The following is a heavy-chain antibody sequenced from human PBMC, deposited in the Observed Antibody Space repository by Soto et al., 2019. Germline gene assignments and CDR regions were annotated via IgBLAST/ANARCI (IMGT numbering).Heavy chain of an antibody. D-gene: IGHD3-22*01. V-gene: IGHV3-33*01. CDR1: GFTFSRYG. CDR2: IWTDGSYE. J-gene: IGHJ4*02. Sequence: QVQLVESGGGVAQPGGSLRLSCAASGFTFSRYGMHWARQAPGKGLEWVAVIWTDGSYEYYADSVMGRFTISRDNSKNTLYLQMNSLSAEDTAVYYWARAGHDSSGYYYGGLDYWGPGTLVTVSS. CDR3: ARAGHDSSGYYYGGLDY.